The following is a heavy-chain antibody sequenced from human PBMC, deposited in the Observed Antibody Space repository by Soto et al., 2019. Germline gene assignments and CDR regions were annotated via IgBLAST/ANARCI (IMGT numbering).Heavy chain of an antibody. CDR2: IYSSGGT. V-gene: IGHV4-4*07. CDR1: GGAISVYC. Sequence: PSETLSLTCTVSGGAISVYCWTWIRQSAGKGLEWIGRIYSSGGTKYNPPLQSRVTMSLDTSKNQFSLRLSSVTAADTAVYYCARGQRFSDSFDPWGQGTLVTVSS. J-gene: IGHJ5*02. D-gene: IGHD3-3*01. CDR3: ARGQRFSDSFDP.